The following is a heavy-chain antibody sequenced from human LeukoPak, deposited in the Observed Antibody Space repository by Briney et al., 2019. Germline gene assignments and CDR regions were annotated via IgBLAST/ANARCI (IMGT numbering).Heavy chain of an antibody. V-gene: IGHV4-59*11. CDR2: IFYVGST. D-gene: IGHD2-8*01. J-gene: IGHJ3*02. Sequence: PSETLSLTCTVSGDCISSHYWSWIRQPPGKGLEWIGYIFYVGSTHYNPSLKSRITISVDTSKNQFSLKLNSVTAADTAVYYCARDYYASRGETFEIWGQGTMVTVSS. CDR3: ARDYYASRGETFEI. CDR1: GDCISSHY.